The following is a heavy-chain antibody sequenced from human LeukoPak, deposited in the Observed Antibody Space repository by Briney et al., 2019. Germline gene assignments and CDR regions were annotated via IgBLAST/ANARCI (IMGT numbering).Heavy chain of an antibody. Sequence: GGSLRLFCAASGFTFSGFGMNWVRQAPGKGLEWVSSISSLSTYIYYADSVRGRFTLSRDNANNSLYLQMDSLRADDTAIYYCTKERRSTTFGGEEFDYWGRGTLVTVSS. D-gene: IGHD3-16*01. CDR1: GFTFSGFG. CDR3: TKERRSTTFGGEEFDY. CDR2: ISSLSTYI. V-gene: IGHV3-21*06. J-gene: IGHJ4*02.